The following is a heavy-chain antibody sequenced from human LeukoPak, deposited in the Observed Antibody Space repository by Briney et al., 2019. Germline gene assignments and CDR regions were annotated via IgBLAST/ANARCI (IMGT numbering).Heavy chain of an antibody. CDR1: GGTFISYA. D-gene: IGHD4-23*01. J-gene: IGHJ4*02. CDR3: ARGWLAETAVVTPYNN. Sequence: ASVKVSCKASGGTFISYAISWVRQAPGQGLEWMGGVIPLFGTPHYAQNFQGRATITADESTSTAYMELRSLRSEDTAVYYCARGWLAETAVVTPYNNWGQGTLVTVSS. CDR2: VIPLFGTP. V-gene: IGHV1-69*13.